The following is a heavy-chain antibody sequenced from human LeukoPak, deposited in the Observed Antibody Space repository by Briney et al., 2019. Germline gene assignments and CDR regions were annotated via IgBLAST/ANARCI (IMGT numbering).Heavy chain of an antibody. CDR1: GFTFSSYG. CDR3: ARDSLAYGSGSYYVSY. J-gene: IGHJ4*02. D-gene: IGHD3-10*01. Sequence: PGRSLRLSCAASGFTFSSYGMHWVRQAPGKGLEWVAVIWYDGSNKYYADSVKGRFTISRDNSKNTLYLQMNSLRAEDTAVYYCARDSLAYGSGSYYVSYWGQGTLVTVSS. V-gene: IGHV3-33*01. CDR2: IWYDGSNK.